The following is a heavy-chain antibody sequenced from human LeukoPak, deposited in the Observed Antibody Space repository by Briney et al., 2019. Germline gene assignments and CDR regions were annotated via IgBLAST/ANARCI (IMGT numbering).Heavy chain of an antibody. Sequence: GGSLRLSCAASGFTFSSYWMSWVRQAPGKGLEWVANIKQDGSEKYYVDSVKGRFTISRDNAKNSLYLQMNSLRAEDTAVYYCAHSKYFMTFDYWGQGTLVTVSS. D-gene: IGHD2/OR15-2a*01. J-gene: IGHJ4*02. CDR3: AHSKYFMTFDY. CDR1: GFTFSSYW. CDR2: IKQDGSEK. V-gene: IGHV3-7*01.